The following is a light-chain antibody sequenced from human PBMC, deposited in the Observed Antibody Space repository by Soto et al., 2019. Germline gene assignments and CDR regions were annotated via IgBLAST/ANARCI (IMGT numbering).Light chain of an antibody. CDR2: GAF. V-gene: IGKV3-20*01. CDR3: LQYSSSPHT. Sequence: IVLTQSPATLSLSPGERATLSCRARQPVYTYLSWYQQKPGQAPRLLISGAFTRATDIPDRFSGSGSGTDFTLIISSLEPEDFAVYYCLQYSSSPHTFGQGTRLEIK. J-gene: IGKJ5*01. CDR1: QPVYTY.